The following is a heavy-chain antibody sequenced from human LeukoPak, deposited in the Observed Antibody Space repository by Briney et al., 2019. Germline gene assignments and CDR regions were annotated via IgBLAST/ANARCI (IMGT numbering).Heavy chain of an antibody. CDR2: ISSSSGYI. CDR3: TRGGTVTTGIDY. V-gene: IGHV3-21*01. Sequence: KPGGSLRLSCAASGFTFSTYTMNWVRQAPGKGLEWVSSISSSSGYIYYADSVKGRFTISRDNAENSLYLQMSSLRAEDTAVYYCTRGGTVTTGIDYWGQGTLVTVSS. D-gene: IGHD4-17*01. J-gene: IGHJ4*02. CDR1: GFTFSTYT.